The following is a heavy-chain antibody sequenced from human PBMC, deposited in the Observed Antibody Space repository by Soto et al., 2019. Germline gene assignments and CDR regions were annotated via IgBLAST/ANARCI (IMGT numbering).Heavy chain of an antibody. CDR2: IYYSGST. CDR1: GGSVSSGSYY. J-gene: IGHJ3*02. CDR3: ASYTLERRGAFDI. D-gene: IGHD3-16*01. V-gene: IGHV4-61*01. Sequence: QVQLQESGPGLVKPSETLSLTCTVSGGSVSSGSYYWSWIRQPPGKGLEWIGYIYYSGSTNYNPSLKSRVTISVDTSKNQFSLKLSSVTAADTAVYYCASYTLERRGAFDIWGQGTMVTVSS.